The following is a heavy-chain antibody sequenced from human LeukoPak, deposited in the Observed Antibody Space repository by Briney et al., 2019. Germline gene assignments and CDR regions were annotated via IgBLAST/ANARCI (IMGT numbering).Heavy chain of an antibody. CDR1: GYTFTAYY. J-gene: IGHJ4*02. D-gene: IGHD4-17*01. V-gene: IGHV1-2*02. CDR3: ARYSDEPHY. CDR2: INPNSDAT. Sequence: GASVKVSCKDSGYTFTAYYIHWVRQAPGQGLEWMGWINPNSDATNYAQSFQGRVTMTRDISITTAYMELTRLTSDDTAVYYCARYSDEPHYWGQGTLVTVSS.